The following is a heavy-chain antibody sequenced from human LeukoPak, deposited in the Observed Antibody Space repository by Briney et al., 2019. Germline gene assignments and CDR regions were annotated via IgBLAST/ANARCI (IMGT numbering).Heavy chain of an antibody. CDR3: AKDSAGYSSSWYYYYYYMDV. D-gene: IGHD6-13*01. V-gene: IGHV3-20*04. J-gene: IGHJ6*03. CDR1: GFTFDDYG. CDR2: INWNGGST. Sequence: GGSLRLSCAASGFTFDDYGMSSVRQAPGKWLEWVSCINWNGGSTGYADSVKGRFTISRDNANNSLYLQMNSLRAEDTALYYCAKDSAGYSSSWYYYYYYMDVWGKGTTVTISS.